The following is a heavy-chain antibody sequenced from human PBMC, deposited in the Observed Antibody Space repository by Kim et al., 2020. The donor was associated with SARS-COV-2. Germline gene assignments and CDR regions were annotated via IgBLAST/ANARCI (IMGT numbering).Heavy chain of an antibody. D-gene: IGHD6-13*01. J-gene: IGHJ4*02. CDR1: GFSFSAYD. CDR3: AKYRSGWYTSFDY. CDR2: ISRNGDYT. Sequence: GGSLRLSCAASGFSFSAYDMSWVRQAPGKGLEWVSTISRNGDYTYYADSVKGRFIVSRDNSENTLYLQMNSLRAEDTAIFYCAKYRSGWYTSFDYWGQGT. V-gene: IGHV3-23*01.